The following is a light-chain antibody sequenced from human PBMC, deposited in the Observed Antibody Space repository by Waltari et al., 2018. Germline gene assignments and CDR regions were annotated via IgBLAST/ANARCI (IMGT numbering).Light chain of an antibody. CDR2: EVY. CDR3: SSYAGSSNV. CDR1: NNEIGAQNY. V-gene: IGLV2-8*01. Sequence: QSALTQPPSASGSPGESVTLSCIGPNNEIGAQNYITWHRQYPGRAPNTIIYEVYKRSSGVPDRFSASKSGNTASLTISGLQPDDEADYYCSSYAGSSNVFGTGTTVTV. J-gene: IGLJ1*01.